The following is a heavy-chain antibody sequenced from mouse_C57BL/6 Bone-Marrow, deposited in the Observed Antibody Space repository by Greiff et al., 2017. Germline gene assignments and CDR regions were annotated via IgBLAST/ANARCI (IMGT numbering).Heavy chain of an antibody. CDR3: AIWLRRDY. V-gene: IGHV1-9*01. CDR2: ILPGSGST. CDR1: GYTFTGYW. J-gene: IGHJ2*01. D-gene: IGHD2-2*01. Sequence: QVQLKESGAELMKPGASVKLSCKATGYTFTGYWIEWVKQRPGHGLEWIGEILPGSGSTNYTEKFKGKATFTADTSSNAAYMQLSSLTTEDSAIYYCAIWLRRDYWGQGTTLTVSS.